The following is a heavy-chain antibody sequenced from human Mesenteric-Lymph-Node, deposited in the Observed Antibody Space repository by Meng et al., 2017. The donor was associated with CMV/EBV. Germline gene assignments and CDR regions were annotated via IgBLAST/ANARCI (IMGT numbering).Heavy chain of an antibody. V-gene: IGHV4-4*02. D-gene: IGHD5-18*01. Sequence: GGSISSSNWWSWVRQPPGKGLEWIGEIYHSGSTDYNPSLKSRVTISVDKSKNQFSLKLSSVTAADTAVYYCAGDILERAAIVGPLGHWGQGTLVTVSS. CDR3: AGDILERAAIVGPLGH. CDR2: IYHSGST. CDR1: GGSISSSNW. J-gene: IGHJ4*02.